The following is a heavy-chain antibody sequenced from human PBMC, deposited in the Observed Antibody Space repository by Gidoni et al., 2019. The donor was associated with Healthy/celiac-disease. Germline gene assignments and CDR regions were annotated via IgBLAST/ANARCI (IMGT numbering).Heavy chain of an antibody. D-gene: IGHD1-26*01. CDR3: ARVLSGGYYYGMDV. CDR2: IYYSGST. Sequence: QVQLQESGPGLVKHPETLYLTCTAYGGYFSSYDCRWIRQPPRKGLEWIGYIYYSGSTNYNPSLKSLVTISVDTSKNQFSLKLSSVTAADTAVYYCARVLSGGYYYGMDVWGQGTTVTVSS. CDR1: GGYFSSYD. V-gene: IGHV4-59*01. J-gene: IGHJ6*02.